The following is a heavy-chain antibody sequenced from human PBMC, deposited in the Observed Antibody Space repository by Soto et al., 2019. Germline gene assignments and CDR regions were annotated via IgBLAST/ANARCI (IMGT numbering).Heavy chain of an antibody. CDR2: IKEDGSDK. CDR1: GFTFSSYS. Sequence: QPGGSLRLSCAASGFTFSSYSMSWVRQAPGKGLEWVANIKEDGSDKNYVDSVKGRFTISRDNARNSLYLQMNSLRAEDTAVYYCAREETTYFDYWGQGTLVTVSS. V-gene: IGHV3-7*01. J-gene: IGHJ4*02. D-gene: IGHD4-17*01. CDR3: AREETTYFDY.